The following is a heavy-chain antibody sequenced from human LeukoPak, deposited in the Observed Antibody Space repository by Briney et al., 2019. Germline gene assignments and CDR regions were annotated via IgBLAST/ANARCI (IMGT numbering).Heavy chain of an antibody. CDR2: ISYDGSNK. J-gene: IGHJ2*01. Sequence: PGRSLRLSCAASGFTFSSYAMHWVRQAPGKGLEWVAVISYDGSNKYYADSVKGRFTISRDNSKNTLYLQMNSLRSEDTAVYYWARDVPISTVSWYFDLWGRGTLVTVSS. V-gene: IGHV3-30-3*01. CDR3: ARDVPISTVSWYFDL. CDR1: GFTFSSYA. D-gene: IGHD2-2*01.